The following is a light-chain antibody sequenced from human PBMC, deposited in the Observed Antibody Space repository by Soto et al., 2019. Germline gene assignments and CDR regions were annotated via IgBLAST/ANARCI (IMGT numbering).Light chain of an antibody. CDR1: QSVSSN. V-gene: IGKV3-20*01. Sequence: EIVMTQSPATLSVSPGERANLSCRASQSVSSNLAWYQQKPGQAPRLLIYGASSRATGIPDRFSGSGSGTDFTLTTSRLEPEDFAVYYCQQYGSSLTWTFGHGTKVDIK. J-gene: IGKJ1*01. CDR2: GAS. CDR3: QQYGSSLTWT.